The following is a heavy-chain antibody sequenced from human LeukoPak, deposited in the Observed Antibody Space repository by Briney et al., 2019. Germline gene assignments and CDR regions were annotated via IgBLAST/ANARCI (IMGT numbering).Heavy chain of an antibody. Sequence: GASVKVSCKASGYTFTGYYMHWVRQAPGQGLEWMGWINPNSGGTNYAQKFQGRVTMTRDTSISTAYMELSRLRSDDTAVYYCARDLLHSPPSGWRTWGQGTLVTVSS. CDR3: ARDLLHSPPSGWRT. CDR2: INPNSGGT. D-gene: IGHD6-19*01. J-gene: IGHJ5*02. CDR1: GYTFTGYY. V-gene: IGHV1-2*02.